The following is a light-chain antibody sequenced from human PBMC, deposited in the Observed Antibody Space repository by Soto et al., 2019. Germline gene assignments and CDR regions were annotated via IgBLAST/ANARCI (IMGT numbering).Light chain of an antibody. CDR2: DAS. Sequence: DIQLTQSPSTLSASVGDRVTITCRASQSMNSWLAWYQQKPGEAPKVLIYDASSLESGVPSRFSGSGSGTDFTLTIGSLQPEDFATYYCLRYNAFSQTFGQGTKVEI. V-gene: IGKV1-5*01. J-gene: IGKJ1*01. CDR1: QSMNSW. CDR3: LRYNAFSQT.